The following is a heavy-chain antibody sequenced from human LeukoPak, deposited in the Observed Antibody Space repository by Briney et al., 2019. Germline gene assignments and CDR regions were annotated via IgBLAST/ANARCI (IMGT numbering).Heavy chain of an antibody. V-gene: IGHV4-39*07. Sequence: SSETLSLTCTVSGGSISSSDYYWGWIRQPPGKGLEWIGSIYYSGSTNYNPSLKSRVTISVDTPKNQFSLKLSSVTAADTAVYYCARDLVMATGDAFDIWGQGTMVTVSS. CDR3: ARDLVMATGDAFDI. J-gene: IGHJ3*02. CDR2: IYYSGST. D-gene: IGHD5-24*01. CDR1: GGSISSSDYY.